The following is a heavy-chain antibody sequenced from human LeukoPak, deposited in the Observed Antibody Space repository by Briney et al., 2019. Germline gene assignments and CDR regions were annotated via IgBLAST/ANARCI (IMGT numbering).Heavy chain of an antibody. Sequence: GGALRLSCAASGFTVSGNYMSWVRQAPGKGLEGVSVIYSGGSTYYADSVKGRFTISRDNSQNTVYLQMNSLRAEDTAVYYCASGDGYNTLSFDYWGQGILVTVSS. CDR3: ASGDGYNTLSFDY. D-gene: IGHD5-24*01. J-gene: IGHJ4*02. CDR2: IYSGGST. CDR1: GFTVSGNY. V-gene: IGHV3-53*01.